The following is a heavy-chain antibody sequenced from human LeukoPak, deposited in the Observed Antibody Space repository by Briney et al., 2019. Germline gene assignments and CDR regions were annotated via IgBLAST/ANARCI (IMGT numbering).Heavy chain of an antibody. V-gene: IGHV3-49*04. CDR2: IRSKAYGGTT. Sequence: GGALRLSGTASGFTLVDYAMSGVRQAPGKGLEWVGFIRSKAYGGTTEYAASVKGRFTISRDDSKSIAYLQMNSLKTEDTAVYSCTRVVPAAHYGMDVWGQGTTVTVSS. CDR1: GFTLVDYA. D-gene: IGHD2-2*01. J-gene: IGHJ6*02. CDR3: TRVVPAAHYGMDV.